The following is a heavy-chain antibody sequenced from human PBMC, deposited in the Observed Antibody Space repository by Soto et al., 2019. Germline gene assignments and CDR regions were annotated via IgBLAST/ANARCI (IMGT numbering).Heavy chain of an antibody. J-gene: IGHJ4*02. CDR2: IYYSGST. CDR3: ARNPYYYDSSGYYFDY. CDR1: GGSLSSGGYY. Sequence: SETLSLTCTVSGGSLSSGGYYWRWIRQQPGKGLEWIGYIYYSGSTYYNPSLKSRVTISVDTSKNQFSLKLSSVTAADTAVYYCARNPYYYDSSGYYFDYWGQGTLVTVSS. D-gene: IGHD3-22*01. V-gene: IGHV4-31*03.